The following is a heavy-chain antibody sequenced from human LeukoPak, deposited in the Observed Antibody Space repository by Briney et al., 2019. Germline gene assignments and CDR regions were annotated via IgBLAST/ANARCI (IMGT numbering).Heavy chain of an antibody. CDR2: INHSGST. J-gene: IGHJ4*02. CDR3: ARALWGYYGSGRAFDY. D-gene: IGHD3-10*01. V-gene: IGHV4-39*07. Sequence: SETLSLTCTVSGGSISSSSYYWGWIRQPPGKGLEWIGEINHSGSTNYNPSLKSRVTISVDTSKNQFSLKLSSVTAADTAVYYCARALWGYYGSGRAFDYWGQGTLVTVSS. CDR1: GGSISSSSYY.